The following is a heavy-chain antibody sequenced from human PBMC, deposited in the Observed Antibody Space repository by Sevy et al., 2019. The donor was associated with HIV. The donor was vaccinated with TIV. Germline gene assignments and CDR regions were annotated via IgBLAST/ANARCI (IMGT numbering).Heavy chain of an antibody. D-gene: IGHD3-22*01. CDR1: GFTFSSYA. CDR3: AKDLYYYDSSGYYTFDY. Sequence: GGSLRLSCAASGFTFSSYAMSWVRQAPGKGLEWVSAISGSGGSTYYAHSVKGRFTISRDNSKNTLYLQMNSLRAEDTAVYYCAKDLYYYDSSGYYTFDYWGQGTLVTVSS. V-gene: IGHV3-23*01. CDR2: ISGSGGST. J-gene: IGHJ4*02.